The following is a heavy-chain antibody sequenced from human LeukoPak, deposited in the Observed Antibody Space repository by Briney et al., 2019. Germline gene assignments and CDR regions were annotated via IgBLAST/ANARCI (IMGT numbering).Heavy chain of an antibody. D-gene: IGHD5-18*01. CDR2: IYYSGST. CDR1: GGSISSYY. J-gene: IGHJ6*03. V-gene: IGHV4-59*12. Sequence: SETLSLTCTVSGGSISSYYWSWIRQPPGKGLEWIGYIYYSGSTNYNPSLKSRVTISVDTSKNQFSLKLSSVTAADTAVYYCARGRSGLPPAYSYGNYYYYYMDVWGKGTTVTASS. CDR3: ARGRSGLPPAYSYGNYYYYYMDV.